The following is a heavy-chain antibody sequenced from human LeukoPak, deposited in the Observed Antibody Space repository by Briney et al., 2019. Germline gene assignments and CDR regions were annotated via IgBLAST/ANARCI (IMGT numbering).Heavy chain of an antibody. V-gene: IGHV1-2*02. Sequence: GASVNVSCKASGYTVTGYYMHWVRQAPGQGLEWMGWINPNSGATNYAQKFQGRVTMTRDTSISTAYMELSRLRSDDTAVYYCARDLHNNSTNWYFDYWGQGTLVTVSS. CDR3: ARDLHNNSTNWYFDY. CDR1: GYTVTGYY. CDR2: INPNSGAT. D-gene: IGHD6-13*01. J-gene: IGHJ4*02.